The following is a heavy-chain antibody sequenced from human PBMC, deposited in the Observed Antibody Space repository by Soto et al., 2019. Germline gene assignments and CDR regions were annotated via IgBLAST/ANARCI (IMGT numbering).Heavy chain of an antibody. D-gene: IGHD2-21*01. Sequence: GESLKISCAASGFTFGTYGMHGVRQAPGKGLEWVAGIWYDGSVKTYADSVKGRFSISRDNSQNTVYLQMNTLRAGDTAVYYCARADCGGQCPCDYWGQGTLVTVSS. CDR1: GFTFGTYG. CDR3: ARADCGGQCPCDY. CDR2: IWYDGSVK. J-gene: IGHJ4*02. V-gene: IGHV3-33*01.